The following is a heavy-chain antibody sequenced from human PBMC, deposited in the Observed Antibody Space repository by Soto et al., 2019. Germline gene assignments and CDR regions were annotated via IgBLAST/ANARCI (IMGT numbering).Heavy chain of an antibody. CDR1: GGSTSSYY. CDR2: IYYSGST. V-gene: IGHV4-59*01. Sequence: PSETLSLTCTVSGGSTSSYYWSWIRQPPGKGLEWIGYIYYSGSTNYNPSLKSRVTISVDTSKNQFSLKLSSVTAADTAVYYCARVHPPYYYYMDVWGKGTTVTVSS. J-gene: IGHJ6*03. CDR3: ARVHPPYYYYMDV.